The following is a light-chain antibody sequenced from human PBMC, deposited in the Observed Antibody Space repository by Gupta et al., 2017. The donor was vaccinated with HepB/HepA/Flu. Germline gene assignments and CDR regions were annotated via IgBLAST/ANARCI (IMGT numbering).Light chain of an antibody. CDR3: SAWDDSLNGPVV. Sequence: QSVLTQPPSASGTPGQRVNISCSGSNSNIGNNPVNWYQQLPGTAPKLLIYSNNQRPSGVPDRFSGSKSGTSASLAISGLQSEDEADYYCSAWDDSLNGPVVFGGGTKLTVL. V-gene: IGLV1-44*01. J-gene: IGLJ2*01. CDR2: SNN. CDR1: NSNIGNNP.